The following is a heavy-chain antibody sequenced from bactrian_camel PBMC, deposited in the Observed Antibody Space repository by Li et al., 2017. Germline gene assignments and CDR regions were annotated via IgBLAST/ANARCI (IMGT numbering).Heavy chain of an antibody. D-gene: IGHD7*01. CDR2: IQTRGGAT. CDR1: GYTYSSNC. CDR3: AAQSLVVQGPNVFRVPSYRF. J-gene: IGHJ4*01. Sequence: VQLVESGGGSVEVGGSLRLSCVASGYTYSSNCMGWFRQAPGKEREGVAAIQTRGGATYYSDSVKGRFTIWHDNAKPAAFLQMNSLEPEDTAMYYCAAQSLVVQGPNVFRVPSYRFWGQGTQVTVS. V-gene: IGHV3S40*01.